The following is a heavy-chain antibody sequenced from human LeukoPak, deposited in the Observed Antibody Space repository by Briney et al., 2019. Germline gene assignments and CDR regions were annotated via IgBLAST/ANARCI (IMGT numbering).Heavy chain of an antibody. V-gene: IGHV4-59*01. D-gene: IGHD6-13*01. Sequence: SETLSLTCTVSGGSISSYYWSWIRQPPGKGLEWIGYIYYSGSTNYNPSLKSRVTISVDTSKNQFSLKLSSVTAADTAVYYCARYLGSSWPYWYFDLWGRGSLVTVSS. CDR2: IYYSGST. CDR1: GGSISSYY. J-gene: IGHJ2*01. CDR3: ARYLGSSWPYWYFDL.